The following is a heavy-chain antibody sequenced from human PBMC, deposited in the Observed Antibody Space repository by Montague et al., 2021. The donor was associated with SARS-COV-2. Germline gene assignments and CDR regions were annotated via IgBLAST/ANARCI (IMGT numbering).Heavy chain of an antibody. CDR2: ISGSGDIT. CDR3: AKEAVYSSSWEYFDY. Sequence: SLRLSCAASGFSFSNYAMSWVRQAPGKGLEWVSPISGSGDITHYADSVKGRFTISRDNSKNTLYPQMNSLRAEDTAVYYCAKEAVYSSSWEYFDYWGQGTLVTVSS. V-gene: IGHV3-23*01. CDR1: GFSFSNYA. D-gene: IGHD6-13*01. J-gene: IGHJ4*02.